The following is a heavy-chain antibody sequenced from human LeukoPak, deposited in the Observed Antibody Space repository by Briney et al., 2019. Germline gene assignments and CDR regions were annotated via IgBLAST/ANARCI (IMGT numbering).Heavy chain of an antibody. J-gene: IGHJ4*02. CDR3: AQQDYYDSSGAFDY. Sequence: PGGSLRLSCAASGFTFSSYSMNWVRQAPGKGLEWVSYISSSSSTIYYADSVKGRFTISRDNAKNSLYLQMNRLRDEDTAVYYCAQQDYYDSSGAFDYWGQGTLVTVSS. V-gene: IGHV3-48*02. CDR2: ISSSSSTI. D-gene: IGHD3-22*01. CDR1: GFTFSSYS.